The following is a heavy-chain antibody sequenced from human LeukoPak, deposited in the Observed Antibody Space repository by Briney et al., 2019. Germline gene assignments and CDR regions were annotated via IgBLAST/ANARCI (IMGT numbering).Heavy chain of an antibody. D-gene: IGHD5-18*01. Sequence: ASVKVSCKASGYIFTSYGISWVRQAPGQGLEWMGWISAYNGNTNYAQKLQGRVTMTTDTSTSTAYMELRSLRSDDTAVYYCARVVKLWNYYYYGMDVWGQGTTVTVSS. CDR1: GYIFTSYG. CDR2: ISAYNGNT. V-gene: IGHV1-18*01. J-gene: IGHJ6*02. CDR3: ARVVKLWNYYYYGMDV.